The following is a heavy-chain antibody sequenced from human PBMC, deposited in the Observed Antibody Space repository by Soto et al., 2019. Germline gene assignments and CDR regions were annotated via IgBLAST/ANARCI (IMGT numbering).Heavy chain of an antibody. J-gene: IGHJ5*02. CDR2: IGVGGEST. D-gene: IGHD4-4*01. V-gene: IGHV3-23*01. CDR1: GFTPSSYA. Sequence: QLLESGGGLVQPGGSLRLSCVTSGFTPSSYAMTWVRQSPGKGLEWVSSIGVGGESTDYADSVKGRFIISTDNSKNTLFLQLNSLTADDTAVYYCARGGTTTVAPATKGLDPWGQGTLVIVCS. CDR3: ARGGTTTVAPATKGLDP.